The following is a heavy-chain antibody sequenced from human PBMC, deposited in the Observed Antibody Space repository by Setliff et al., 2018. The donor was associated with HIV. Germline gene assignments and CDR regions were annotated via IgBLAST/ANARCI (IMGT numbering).Heavy chain of an antibody. Sequence: SETLSLTCAVYGGSFISYYWTWIRQPPGKGLEWIGEINHSGSTNYNPSLKSRVSISVDMSKNQFSLNLSSVTTADTAVYYCARGSSSIFGVLVLLPHSYYYMDVWGKGTTVTVSS. J-gene: IGHJ6*03. CDR2: INHSGST. D-gene: IGHD3-3*01. CDR1: GGSFISYY. V-gene: IGHV4-34*01. CDR3: ARGSSSIFGVLVLLPHSYYYMDV.